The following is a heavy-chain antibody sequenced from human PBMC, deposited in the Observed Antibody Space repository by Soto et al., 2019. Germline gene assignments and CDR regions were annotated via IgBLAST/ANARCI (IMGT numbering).Heavy chain of an antibody. V-gene: IGHV1-3*01. CDR1: GYSFTNYA. CDR3: ARGPLRYFDRLLGYFDN. J-gene: IGHJ4*01. D-gene: IGHD3-9*01. CDR2: INPGDGNT. Sequence: GASVKVSCKASGYSFTNYAIHWVRQAPGQSLEWLGWINPGDGNTKSSQKLQGRVTIIRDTSATTAYMELSTLRSEDTAMYYCARGPLRYFDRLLGYFDNWGHGTLVTVSS.